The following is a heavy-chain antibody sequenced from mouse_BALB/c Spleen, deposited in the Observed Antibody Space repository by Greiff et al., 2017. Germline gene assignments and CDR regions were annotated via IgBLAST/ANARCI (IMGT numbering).Heavy chain of an antibody. CDR1: GFTFSDYY. CDR3: ARDVFTTATLYAMDY. D-gene: IGHD1-2*01. J-gene: IGHJ4*01. Sequence: EVMLVESGGGLVKPGGSLKLSCAASGFTFSDYYMYWVRQTPEKRLEWVATISDGGSYTYYPDSVKGRFTISRDNAKNNLYLQMSSLKSEDTAMYYCARDVFTTATLYAMDYWGQGTSVTVSS. V-gene: IGHV5-4*02. CDR2: ISDGGSYT.